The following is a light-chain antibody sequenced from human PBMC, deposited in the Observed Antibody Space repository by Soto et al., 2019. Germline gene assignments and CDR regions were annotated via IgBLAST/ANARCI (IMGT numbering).Light chain of an antibody. CDR2: GAS. CDR3: QQANSFPII. CDR1: HGISS. Sequence: DIQMTQSPSAVSAFVGVRVTITCRASHGISSLAWYRHKPGRAPKLLIFGASSLQSGVPSRFSGSGSGTDFTLTISSLQPEDFATYYCQQANSFPIIFGQGTRLEIK. J-gene: IGKJ5*01. V-gene: IGKV1D-12*01.